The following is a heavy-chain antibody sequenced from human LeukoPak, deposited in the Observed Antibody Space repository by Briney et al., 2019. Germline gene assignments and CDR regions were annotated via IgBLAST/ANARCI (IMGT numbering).Heavy chain of an antibody. CDR3: ASMTTYCGGDCYFFDY. D-gene: IGHD2-21*02. Sequence: GGSLRLSCAASGFTFSTYSMNWVRQAPGKGLEWVSYISSSSNTIYYADSVRGRFTISRDNAKNSLYLQMNSLRAEDTAVYYCASMTTYCGGDCYFFDYWGQGTLVTVSS. V-gene: IGHV3-48*04. J-gene: IGHJ4*02. CDR2: ISSSSNTI. CDR1: GFTFSTYS.